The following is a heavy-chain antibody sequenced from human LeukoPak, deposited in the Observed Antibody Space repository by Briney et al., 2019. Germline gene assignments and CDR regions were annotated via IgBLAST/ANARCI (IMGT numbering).Heavy chain of an antibody. D-gene: IGHD3-10*01. J-gene: IGHJ6*02. V-gene: IGHV4-38-2*02. CDR1: GYSISSGYY. Sequence: SETLSLTCTVSGYSISSGYYWGWIRQPPGKGLEWIGSIYHSGSTYYNPSLKSRVTISVDTSKNQFSLKLSSVTAADTAVYYCARERGAGSYSFYGMDVWGQGTTVTVSS. CDR2: IYHSGST. CDR3: ARERGAGSYSFYGMDV.